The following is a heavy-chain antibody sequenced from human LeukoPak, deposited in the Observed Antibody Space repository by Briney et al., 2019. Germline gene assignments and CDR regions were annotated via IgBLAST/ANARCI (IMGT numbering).Heavy chain of an antibody. CDR2: IYHSGST. Sequence: SETLSLTCSVSGYSIGSGYDWAWIRQAPGKGLEWIGNIYHSGSTYNNPSLKSRVTISVDTPKNQFSLKLTSVTAADTAVYYCARGGGNGGGWVGHYYYMDVWGKGTTVTVSS. CDR1: GYSIGSGYD. J-gene: IGHJ6*03. V-gene: IGHV4-38-2*02. CDR3: ARGGGNGGGWVGHYYYMDV. D-gene: IGHD4-23*01.